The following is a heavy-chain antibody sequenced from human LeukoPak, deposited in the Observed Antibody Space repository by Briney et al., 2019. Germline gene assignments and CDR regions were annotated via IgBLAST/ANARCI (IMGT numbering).Heavy chain of an antibody. CDR2: MYYTGSYTGTT. V-gene: IGHV4-59*05. CDR1: GGSISSYY. J-gene: IGHJ4*02. D-gene: IGHD3-10*01. Sequence: SETLSLTCTVSGGSISSYYWSWIRQPPGKGLEWIGSMYYTGSYTGTTYYNPSLESRLTISVDTSKNLCSLKLSSVTAADTAVYYCVGEEYGTGSYYKSSDWGQGTLVTVSS. CDR3: VGEEYGTGSYYKSSD.